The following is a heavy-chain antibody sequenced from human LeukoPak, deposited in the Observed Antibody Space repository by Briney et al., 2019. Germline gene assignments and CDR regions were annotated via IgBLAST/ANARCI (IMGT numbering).Heavy chain of an antibody. CDR2: ISSSGSTI. D-gene: IGHD3-10*02. V-gene: IGHV3-48*04. J-gene: IGHJ6*04. CDR3: AELGITMIGGV. Sequence: GGSLRLSCAASGFTFSSYSMNWVRQAPGKGLEWVSYISSSGSTIYYADSVKGRFTISRDNARNSLYLQMNSLRAEDTAVYYCAELGITMIGGVWGKGTTVTISS. CDR1: GFTFSSYS.